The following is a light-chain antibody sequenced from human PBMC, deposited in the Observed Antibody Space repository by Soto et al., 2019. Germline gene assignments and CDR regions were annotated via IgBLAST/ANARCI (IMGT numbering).Light chain of an antibody. Sequence: DIQMTQSPSTLPASVGDRVTITCRASQDIGRFLAWYQQTPGKAPKLLIYGTSTLQSGVPSRFSGIGSGTDFTLTISSLQPEDFATYYCQQLQSSPFTFGPGTKVD. CDR2: GTS. J-gene: IGKJ3*01. CDR1: QDIGRF. CDR3: QQLQSSPFT. V-gene: IGKV1-9*01.